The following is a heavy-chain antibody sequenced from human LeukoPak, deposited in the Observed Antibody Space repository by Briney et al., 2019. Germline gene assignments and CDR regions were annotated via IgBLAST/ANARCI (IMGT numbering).Heavy chain of an antibody. J-gene: IGHJ5*02. CDR3: ARGSTSYGLWFDP. D-gene: IGHD2-2*01. V-gene: IGHV1-69*13. CDR2: IIPIFGTA. CDR1: GGTFGSCA. Sequence: ASVKVSCKASGGTFGSCAISWVRQAPGQGLEWMGGIIPIFGTANYAQMFQGRVTITADESTSTAYMELSSLRSEDTAVYYCARGSTSYGLWFDPWGQGTLVTVSS.